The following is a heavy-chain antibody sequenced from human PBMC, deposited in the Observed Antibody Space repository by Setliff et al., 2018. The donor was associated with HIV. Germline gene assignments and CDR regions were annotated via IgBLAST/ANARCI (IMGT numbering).Heavy chain of an antibody. D-gene: IGHD3-22*01. CDR3: ARDKRYYYDSSIYWYFDL. Sequence: SETLSLTCTVSGGSFSSYYWSWIRQPAGKGLEWIGRIYTSGSTNYNPSLKSRVTMSVDASKNQFSLKLSSVTAADTAVYYCARDKRYYYDSSIYWYFDLWGRGTLVT. J-gene: IGHJ2*01. V-gene: IGHV4-4*07. CDR1: GGSFSSYY. CDR2: IYTSGST.